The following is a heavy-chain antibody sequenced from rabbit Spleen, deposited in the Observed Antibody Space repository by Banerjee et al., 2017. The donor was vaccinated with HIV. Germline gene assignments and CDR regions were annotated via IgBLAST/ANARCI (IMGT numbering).Heavy chain of an antibody. D-gene: IGHD1-1*01. V-gene: IGHV1S45*01. CDR3: ARAWTSGSVYTYYFNL. J-gene: IGHJ4*01. CDR1: GFDLSSGYY. Sequence: QEQLVESGGDLVKPGASLTLTCTASGFDLSSGYYMCWVRQAPGKGLEWIGCTGISTGSTWYANWAKGRFTISKTSSTTVTLQMTSLTAADAATHFCARAWTSGSVYTYYFNLWGPGTLVTVS. CDR2: TGISTGST.